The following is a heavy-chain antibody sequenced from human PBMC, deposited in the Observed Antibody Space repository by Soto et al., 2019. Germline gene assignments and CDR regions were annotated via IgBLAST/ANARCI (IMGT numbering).Heavy chain of an antibody. CDR1: GFTFSSYW. Sequence: EVQLVESGGGLVQPGGSLRLSCAASGFTFSSYWMHWVRQAPGKGLVWVSRINSDGSSTSYADSVKGRFTISRDNAKNTLYLQMNSLRAEDTAVYYCARVYCSGGGCYHLDYWGPGTLVTVSS. J-gene: IGHJ4*02. D-gene: IGHD2-15*01. V-gene: IGHV3-74*01. CDR2: INSDGSST. CDR3: ARVYCSGGGCYHLDY.